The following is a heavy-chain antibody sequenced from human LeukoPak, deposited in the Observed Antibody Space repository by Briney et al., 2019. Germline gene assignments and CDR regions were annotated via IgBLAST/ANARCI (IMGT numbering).Heavy chain of an antibody. D-gene: IGHD2-2*01. Sequence: GGSLRLSCAASGFTFSRHWMHWVRQAPGKGLVWISRINSDASDTNYADFVKGRFTISRDNAKNTVYLQINSLRDEDTAVYYRARICSSTDCLIPDWGQGTLVTVSS. CDR3: ARICSSTDCLIPD. V-gene: IGHV3-74*01. CDR2: INSDASDT. CDR1: GFTFSRHW. J-gene: IGHJ4*02.